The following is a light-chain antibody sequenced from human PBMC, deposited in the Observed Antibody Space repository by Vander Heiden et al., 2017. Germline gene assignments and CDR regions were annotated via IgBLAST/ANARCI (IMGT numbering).Light chain of an antibody. V-gene: IGKV1-39*01. Sequence: IQMTQSPSSLSAFLGDRVTITCRASQSISRFLNWYQQKPGNAPKLLIYFASSLQSGVPSRFSGSGSGTDFTLTISSLQPEDFATYYCQQTYNTTWTFGQGTKVEMK. J-gene: IGKJ1*01. CDR2: FAS. CDR1: QSISRF. CDR3: QQTYNTTWT.